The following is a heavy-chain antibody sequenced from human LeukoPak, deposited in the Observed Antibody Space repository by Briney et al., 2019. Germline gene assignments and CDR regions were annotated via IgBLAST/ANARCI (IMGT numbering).Heavy chain of an antibody. Sequence: PGGSLRLSCAASRFIFSSYAMNWVRQAPGKGLEWISAISGSGEITYYADSVKGRFTISRDNARNTVYLQMDNLRAEDTSVYYCARPPFITVADPFDLWGQGTLVTVSS. V-gene: IGHV3-23*01. CDR1: RFIFSSYA. D-gene: IGHD6-19*01. CDR3: ARPPFITVADPFDL. J-gene: IGHJ4*02. CDR2: ISGSGEIT.